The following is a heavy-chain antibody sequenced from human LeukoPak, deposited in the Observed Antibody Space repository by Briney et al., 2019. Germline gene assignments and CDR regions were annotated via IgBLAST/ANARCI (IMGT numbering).Heavy chain of an antibody. CDR2: INSDGSST. CDR1: GFTFSSYA. CDR3: ARDRMVGYYHYGMDV. Sequence: GGSLRLSCTASGFTFSSYAMNWVRQAPGKGLVWVSHINSDGSSTTYADSVKGRFTISRDNARNTLYLQMDSLRAEDTAVYYCARDRMVGYYHYGMDVWGQGTTVSVSS. J-gene: IGHJ6*02. V-gene: IGHV3-74*01. D-gene: IGHD2-8*01.